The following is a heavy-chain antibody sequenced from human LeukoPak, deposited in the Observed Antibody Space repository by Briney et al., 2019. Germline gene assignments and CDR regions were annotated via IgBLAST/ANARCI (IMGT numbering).Heavy chain of an antibody. J-gene: IGHJ4*02. CDR2: ISGSGGST. CDR3: AGDSSGYYRSNFDY. Sequence: GGSLRLSCAASGFTFSSYAMSWVRQAPGKGLEWVSAISGSGGSTYYADSVKGRFTISRDNFKNTLYLQMNSLRAEDTAVYYCAGDSSGYYRSNFDYWGQGTLVTVSS. V-gene: IGHV3-23*01. D-gene: IGHD3-22*01. CDR1: GFTFSSYA.